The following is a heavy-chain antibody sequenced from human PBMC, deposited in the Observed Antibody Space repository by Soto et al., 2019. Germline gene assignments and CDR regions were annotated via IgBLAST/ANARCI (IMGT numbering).Heavy chain of an antibody. J-gene: IGHJ6*02. CDR3: ARGRPMVREQGSRRGSYGMDV. CDR2: INHSGST. D-gene: IGHD3-10*01. V-gene: IGHV4-34*01. CDR1: GGSFSGYY. Sequence: LETLSLTCAVYGGSFSGYYWSWIRQPPGKGLEWIGEINHSGSTNYNPSLKSRVTISVDTSKNQFSLKLSSVTAADTAVYYCARGRPMVREQGSRRGSYGMDVWGQGTTVTVSS.